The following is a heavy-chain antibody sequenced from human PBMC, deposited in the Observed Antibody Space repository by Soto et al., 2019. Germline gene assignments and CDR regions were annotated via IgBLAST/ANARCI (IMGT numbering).Heavy chain of an antibody. CDR1: GFTFSSYG. J-gene: IGHJ4*02. V-gene: IGHV3-30*18. Sequence: GGSLRLSCAASGFTFSSYGMHWVRQAPGKGLEWVAVISYDGSNKYYADSVKGRFTISRDNSKNTLYLQMNSLRAEDTAVYYCAKVAPRNYVDYWGQGTLVTVSS. CDR2: ISYDGSNK. CDR3: AKVAPRNYVDY.